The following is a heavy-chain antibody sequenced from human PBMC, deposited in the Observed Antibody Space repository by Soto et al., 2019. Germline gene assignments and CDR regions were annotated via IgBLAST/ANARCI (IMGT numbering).Heavy chain of an antibody. V-gene: IGHV3-23*01. CDR3: AKDGTYSTSWPYYFDH. Sequence: GGSLRLSCASSGFTFSSYSMNWVRQAPGKGLEWVSSISGSGDHTFYADSVEGRLIVSRDTSKNTLYLQMNNLRAEDTAVYYCAKDGTYSTSWPYYFDHWGQGTLVTVSS. CDR1: GFTFSSYS. D-gene: IGHD6-13*01. J-gene: IGHJ4*02. CDR2: ISGSGDHT.